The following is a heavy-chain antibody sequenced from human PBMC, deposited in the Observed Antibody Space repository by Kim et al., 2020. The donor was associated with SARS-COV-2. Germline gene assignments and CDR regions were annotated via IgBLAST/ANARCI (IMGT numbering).Heavy chain of an antibody. CDR1: GYSFTSYW. D-gene: IGHD3-10*01. J-gene: IGHJ4*02. CDR2: IYPGDSDT. V-gene: IGHV5-51*01. Sequence: GESLKISCKGSGYSFTSYWIGWVRQMPGKGLEWMGIIYPGDSDTRYSPSFQGQVTISADKSISTAYLQWSSLKASDTAMYYCARQAYYYGSGSSLFDYWGQGTLVTVSS. CDR3: ARQAYYYGSGSSLFDY.